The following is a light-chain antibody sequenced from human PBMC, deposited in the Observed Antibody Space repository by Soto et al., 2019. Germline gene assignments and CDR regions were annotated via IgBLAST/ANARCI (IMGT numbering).Light chain of an antibody. CDR2: GAS. V-gene: IGKV1-6*01. CDR3: LQDNSYPWT. CDR1: QAIRNY. Sequence: AIQMTQSPSSLSASVGDRVTISCRASQAIRNYLGWYQQKSGEAPKLLIYGASSLESGVPSRFSGSGSGTDFTLTISSLQAEDFATYYCLQDNSYPWTFGQGTKVEI. J-gene: IGKJ1*01.